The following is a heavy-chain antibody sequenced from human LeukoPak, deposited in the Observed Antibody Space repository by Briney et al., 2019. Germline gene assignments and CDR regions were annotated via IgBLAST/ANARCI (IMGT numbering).Heavy chain of an antibody. D-gene: IGHD3-10*01. CDR1: GFTFNSYG. Sequence: GGSLRLSCAASGFTFNSYGMTWVRQAPGKGLEWDSTISGSGESTYYADSVKGRFTLSRDNSKNTLYLQMNSLRAEDTAVYYCAKDLRDASGSYYRFDYWGQGTLVTVSS. CDR2: ISGSGEST. V-gene: IGHV3-23*01. J-gene: IGHJ4*02. CDR3: AKDLRDASGSYYRFDY.